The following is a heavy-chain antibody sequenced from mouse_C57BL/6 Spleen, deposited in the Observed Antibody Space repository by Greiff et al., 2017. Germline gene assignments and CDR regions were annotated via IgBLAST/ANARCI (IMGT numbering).Heavy chain of an antibody. Sequence: EVKLMESGGGLVKPGGSLTLSCAVSGFTFSDYGMHWVRQAPEKGLEWVAYISSGSSTIYYADTVKGRFTISRDNAKNTLFLRMTSLRSEDTVMYYCARRGGSSLYYAMDYWGQGTSVTVSS. J-gene: IGHJ4*01. CDR2: ISSGSSTI. D-gene: IGHD1-1*01. V-gene: IGHV5-17*01. CDR3: ARRGGSSLYYAMDY. CDR1: GFTFSDYG.